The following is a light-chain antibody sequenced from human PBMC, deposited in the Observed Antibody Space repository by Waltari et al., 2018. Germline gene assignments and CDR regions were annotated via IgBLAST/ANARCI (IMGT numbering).Light chain of an antibody. V-gene: IGKV1-5*03. CDR1: QEINSW. CDR3: QQYHTYWT. J-gene: IGKJ1*01. CDR2: EAS. Sequence: DIQMTQSPSTLSASVGYRVTITCRASQEINSWLGWYQHKPGKAHDLLIYEASSLERGVPSRFSGSGYGTEFTLTISSLQTDDFATYYCQQYHTYWTFAQGTKVEIK.